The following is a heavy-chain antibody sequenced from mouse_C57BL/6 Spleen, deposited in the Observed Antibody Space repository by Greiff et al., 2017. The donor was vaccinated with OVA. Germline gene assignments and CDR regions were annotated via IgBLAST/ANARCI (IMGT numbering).Heavy chain of an antibody. CDR1: GYTFTDYN. V-gene: IGHV1-22*01. J-gene: IGHJ1*03. D-gene: IGHD1-1*01. CDR2: INPNNGGT. CDR3: ASGVSITTVVATDFDV. Sequence: EVQLQQSGPELVKPGASVKMSCKASGYTFTDYNMHWVKQSHGKSLEWIGYINPNNGGTSYNQKFKGKATLTVNKSSSTAYMELRSLTSEDSAVYYCASGVSITTVVATDFDVWGTGTTVTVSS.